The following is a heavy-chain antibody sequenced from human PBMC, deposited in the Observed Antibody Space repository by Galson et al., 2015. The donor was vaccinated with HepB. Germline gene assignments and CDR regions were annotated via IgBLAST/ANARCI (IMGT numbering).Heavy chain of an antibody. CDR2: IDWDDDK. V-gene: IGHV2-70*11. D-gene: IGHD3-22*01. CDR1: GFSLSTSGMC. CDR3: ARTYYYDSSGYYPATSLGYDFDY. J-gene: IGHJ4*02. Sequence: PALVKPTQTLTLTCTFSGFSLSTSGMCVIWIRQPPGKTLEWLARIDWDDDKYYSTSLKTRLTISKDTSKDQVVLTMTNMDPVDTATYYCARTYYYDSSGYYPATSLGYDFDYWGQGTLVTVSS.